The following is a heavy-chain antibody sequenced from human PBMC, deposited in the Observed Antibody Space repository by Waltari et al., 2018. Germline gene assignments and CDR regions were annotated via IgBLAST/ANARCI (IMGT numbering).Heavy chain of an antibody. V-gene: IGHV3-53*01. CDR2: ICSDGST. CDR3: ARDFQVG. D-gene: IGHD1-26*01. CDR1: GFTVRSNY. Sequence: EVQLVESGGGLIQAGGSLRLSCAASGFTVRSNYMSWVRQAPGKGLEWVSVICSDGSTSYADSVKGRFTISRDNSKNTLYLQMNSLRAEDTAVYYCARDFQVGWGQGTLVTVSS. J-gene: IGHJ4*02.